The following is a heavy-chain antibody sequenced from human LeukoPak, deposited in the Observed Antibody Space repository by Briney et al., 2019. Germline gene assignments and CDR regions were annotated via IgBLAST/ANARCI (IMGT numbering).Heavy chain of an antibody. CDR3: ARVVWSYYYYMDV. D-gene: IGHD3-10*01. V-gene: IGHV3-7*01. Sequence: GGSLRLSCAASGFRFSSYGMSWVRQAPGKGLEWVANIKQDGSEKYYVDSVKGRFTISRDNAKNSLYLQMNSLRAEDTAVYYCARVVWSYYYYMDVWGKGTTVTVSS. J-gene: IGHJ6*03. CDR2: IKQDGSEK. CDR1: GFRFSSYG.